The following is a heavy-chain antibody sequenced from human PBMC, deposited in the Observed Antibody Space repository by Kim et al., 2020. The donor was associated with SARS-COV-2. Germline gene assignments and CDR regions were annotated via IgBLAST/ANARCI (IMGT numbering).Heavy chain of an antibody. V-gene: IGHV6-1*01. J-gene: IGHJ3*02. Sequence: AASVKNRITISPDTSKNQVSLQLNCVTPEDTAVYYCARRGAGGPFDIWGQGTMVTVAS. CDR3: ARRGAGGPFDI. D-gene: IGHD2-15*01.